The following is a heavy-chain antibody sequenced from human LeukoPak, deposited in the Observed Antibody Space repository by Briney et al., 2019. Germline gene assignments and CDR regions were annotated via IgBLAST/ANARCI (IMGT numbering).Heavy chain of an antibody. D-gene: IGHD5-18*01. J-gene: IGHJ6*02. CDR3: ARHDVDTAMVPWVAHGGYYYGMDV. CDR1: GGTFSSYA. V-gene: IGHV1-69*13. CDR2: IIPIFGTA. Sequence: GASVEVSCKASGGTFSSYAISWVRQAPGQGLEWMGGIIPIFGTANYAQKFQGRVTITADESTSTAYMELSSLRSEDTAVYYCARHDVDTAMVPWVAHGGYYYGMDVWGQGTTVTVSS.